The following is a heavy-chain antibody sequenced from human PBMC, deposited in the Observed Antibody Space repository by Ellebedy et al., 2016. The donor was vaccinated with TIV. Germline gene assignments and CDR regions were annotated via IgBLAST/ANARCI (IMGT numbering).Heavy chain of an antibody. CDR3: ARYYASGWNYFDC. D-gene: IGHD6-19*01. J-gene: IGHJ4*02. V-gene: IGHV4-59*08. Sequence: MPSETLSLTCSVSGGPIRSYFWSWIRQLPGKGLEWIGHISYSVSTDYNPSLKRRVAISVDTSKNQLSLRLSSVTAADTAVYYCARYYASGWNYFDCWGQGTLVTVSS. CDR1: GGPIRSYF. CDR2: ISYSVST.